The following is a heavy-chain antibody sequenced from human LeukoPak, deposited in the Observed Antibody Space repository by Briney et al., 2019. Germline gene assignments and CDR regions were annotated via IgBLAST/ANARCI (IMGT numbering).Heavy chain of an antibody. CDR1: GYPFTTYY. D-gene: IGHD2-21*01. J-gene: IGHJ4*02. Sequence: SVKVSCKTSGYPFTTYYMHWVRQAPGQGLEWMGIINPSGGSAGYAQKLQGRVTMTRDTSTSTVYMELSSLRFGDTAVYYCARDSRQYSPDYWGQGTLVTVSS. CDR3: ARDSRQYSPDY. V-gene: IGHV1-46*01. CDR2: INPSGGSA.